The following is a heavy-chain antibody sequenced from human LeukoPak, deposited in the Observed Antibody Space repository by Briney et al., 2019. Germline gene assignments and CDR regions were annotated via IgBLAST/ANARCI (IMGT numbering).Heavy chain of an antibody. CDR2: IVVGSSKT. Sequence: ASVKVSCKTSGFTFSNSAVQWVRQARGQRLEWIGWIVVGSSKTDYTQKFQERVTITRDMSTGTAYMELSSLRSEDTAVYYCAARPGGYASFDIWGQGTMVTVSS. CDR3: AARPGGYASFDI. CDR1: GFTFSNSA. V-gene: IGHV1-58*01. D-gene: IGHD3-16*01. J-gene: IGHJ3*02.